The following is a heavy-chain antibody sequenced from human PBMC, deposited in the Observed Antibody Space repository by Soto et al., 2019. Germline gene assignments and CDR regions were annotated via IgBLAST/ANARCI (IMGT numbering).Heavy chain of an antibody. J-gene: IGHJ4*02. CDR1: GDSFSSYA. D-gene: IGHD6-13*01. V-gene: IGHV1-69*01. CDR2: IIPIFETA. Sequence: QVQLVQSGAELKKPGSSVRVSCRISGDSFSSYAISWVRQAPGEGLEWVGGIIPIFETANDAQKLQGRVTITAVESTTTAYMEATRLRPEDTAIFYCAASDSSSWQHDYWGQGTLITVSS. CDR3: AASDSSSWQHDY.